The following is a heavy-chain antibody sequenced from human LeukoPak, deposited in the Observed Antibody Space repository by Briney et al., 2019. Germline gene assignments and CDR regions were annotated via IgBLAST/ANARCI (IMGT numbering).Heavy chain of an antibody. CDR2: ISYDETNK. D-gene: IGHD6-13*01. CDR1: GFMFRSYG. J-gene: IGHJ6*02. V-gene: IGHV3-30*18. Sequence: PGGSLRLSCAASGFMFRSYGMHWVRQAPGKGLEWVAVISYDETNKYYADSVKGRLTISRDNSKNTLYLRTHSLRGEDTAVYYCAKSTIAAVGKDYYYAMEAWGQGTTVTVSS. CDR3: AKSTIAAVGKDYYYAMEA.